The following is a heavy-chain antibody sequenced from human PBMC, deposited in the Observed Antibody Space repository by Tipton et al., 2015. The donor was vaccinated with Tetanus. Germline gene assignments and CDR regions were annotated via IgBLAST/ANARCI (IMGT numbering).Heavy chain of an antibody. Sequence: LRLSCSVSGGSINPYYWSWIRQPPGKGLEWIGNIYSSGSTYYNPSLKSRVTTSVDTSRNQFSLRLKSVTPADTAMYYCARDHRLSASYAGWFDPWGQGTLVTVSS. V-gene: IGHV4-59*01. D-gene: IGHD2-8*01. CDR2: IYSSGST. J-gene: IGHJ5*02. CDR1: GGSINPYY. CDR3: ARDHRLSASYAGWFDP.